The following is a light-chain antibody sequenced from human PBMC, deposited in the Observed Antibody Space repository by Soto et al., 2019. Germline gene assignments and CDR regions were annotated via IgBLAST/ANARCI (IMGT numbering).Light chain of an antibody. CDR2: DAS. Sequence: TQSPSTLSASVGDRATLSCRASQSVSSYLAWYQQRPGQAPRLLIYDASNRATGIPARFSGSGSGTDFTLTIDNLEPEDFAIYYCQQRNNWPPITFGQGTRLE. CDR3: QQRNNWPPIT. J-gene: IGKJ5*01. CDR1: QSVSSY. V-gene: IGKV3-11*01.